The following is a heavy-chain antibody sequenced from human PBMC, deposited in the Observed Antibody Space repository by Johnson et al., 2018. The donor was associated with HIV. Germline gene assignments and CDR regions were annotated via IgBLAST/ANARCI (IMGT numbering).Heavy chain of an antibody. CDR1: GFTVSSNY. J-gene: IGHJ3*02. D-gene: IGHD1-26*01. CDR3: ARVHGGATRAKGAFDI. Sequence: VLLLESGGGLVQPGGSLRLSCAASGFTVSSNYMSWVRQAPGKGLEWVSVIYSGGSTYYADSVKGRFTISRDNSKNTLYLQMNSLRAEDTAVYYCARVHGGATRAKGAFDIWGQGTMVTVSS. CDR2: IYSGGST. V-gene: IGHV3-66*02.